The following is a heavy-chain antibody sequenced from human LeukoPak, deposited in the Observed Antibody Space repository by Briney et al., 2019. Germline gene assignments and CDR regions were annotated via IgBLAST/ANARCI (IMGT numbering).Heavy chain of an antibody. J-gene: IGHJ6*03. CDR2: IKQDGSEK. Sequence: GGSLRLSCAASGFTFSSCWMSWVRQAPGKGLEWVANIKQDGSEKYYVDSVKGRFTISRDNAKNSLYLQMNSLRAEDTAVYYCASERPPDFGVGTHTGYYYYYMGVWGKGTTVTVSS. D-gene: IGHD3-3*01. V-gene: IGHV3-7*01. CDR1: GFTFSSCW. CDR3: ASERPPDFGVGTHTGYYYYYMGV.